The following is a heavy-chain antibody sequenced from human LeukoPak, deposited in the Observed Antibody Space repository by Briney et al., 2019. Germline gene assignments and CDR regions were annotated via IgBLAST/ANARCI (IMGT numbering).Heavy chain of an antibody. V-gene: IGHV4-59*05. D-gene: IGHD6-13*01. CDR1: GGSISIYY. CDR3: ASQRPPGYSSSWPRRGYMDV. CDR2: IYHSGST. Sequence: SETLSLTCTVSGGSISIYYWSWIRQPAGKGLEWIGSIYHSGSTYYNPSLKSRVTISVDTSKNQFSLKLSSVTAADTAVYYCASQRPPGYSSSWPRRGYMDVWGKGTTVTISS. J-gene: IGHJ6*03.